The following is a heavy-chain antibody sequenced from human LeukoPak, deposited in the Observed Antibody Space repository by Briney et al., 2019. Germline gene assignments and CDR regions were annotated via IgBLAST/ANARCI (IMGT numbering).Heavy chain of an antibody. V-gene: IGHV1-2*02. D-gene: IGHD3-10*01. CDR1: GYTFTDYY. CDR3: ARGRIYPGSILAREVDV. CDR2: IHPKSGET. Sequence: GASVKVSCKTSGYTFTDYYIHWMRQAPGQGPQWMGWIHPKSGETIFADQFRGRVIMTRDTSINTAYMDLRSLTSDDMAVYYCARGRIYPGSILAREVDVWGQGTTVTVSS. J-gene: IGHJ6*02.